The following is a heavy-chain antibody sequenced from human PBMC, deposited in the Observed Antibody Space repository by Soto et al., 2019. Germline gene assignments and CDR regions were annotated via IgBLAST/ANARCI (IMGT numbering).Heavy chain of an antibody. J-gene: IGHJ4*02. V-gene: IGHV1-69*18. CDR1: GGTFSSYA. CDR2: IIPAVGTA. D-gene: IGHD7-27*01. Sequence: QVQLVQSGAEVKKPGSSVKVSCKASGGTFSSYAISWVRQAPGQGLEWMGSIIPAVGTADYAQKFQGGVTITADESARTAYMEVSSLTSEDTAVYYCARLGQGFFDYWGQGTLVTVSS. CDR3: ARLGQGFFDY.